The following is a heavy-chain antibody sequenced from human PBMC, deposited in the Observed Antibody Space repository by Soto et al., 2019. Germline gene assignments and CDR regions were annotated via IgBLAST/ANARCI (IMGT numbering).Heavy chain of an antibody. D-gene: IGHD2-2*02. Sequence: GGSLRLSCAASGFTFSSYAMSWVRQAPGKGLEWVSAISGSGGSTYYADSVKGRFTISRDNSKNTLYLQMNSLRAEDTAVYSCAKIADIVVVPAAIAYFDYWGQGTLVTVSS. CDR3: AKIADIVVVPAAIAYFDY. CDR2: ISGSGGST. J-gene: IGHJ4*02. CDR1: GFTFSSYA. V-gene: IGHV3-23*01.